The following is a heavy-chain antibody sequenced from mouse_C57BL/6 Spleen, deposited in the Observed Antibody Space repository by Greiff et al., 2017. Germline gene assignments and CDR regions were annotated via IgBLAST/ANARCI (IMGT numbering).Heavy chain of an antibody. Sequence: EVKLMESGEGLVKPGGSLKLSCAASGFTFSSYAMSWVRQTPEQRLEWVAYISSGGDYIYYADTVKGRFTISRDNARNTLYLQMSSLKSEDTAMDYCTGDSGGRLYWYFDVWGTGTTVTVSS. CDR2: ISSGGDYI. V-gene: IGHV5-9-1*02. J-gene: IGHJ1*03. D-gene: IGHD1-1*02. CDR3: TGDSGGRLYWYFDV. CDR1: GFTFSSYA.